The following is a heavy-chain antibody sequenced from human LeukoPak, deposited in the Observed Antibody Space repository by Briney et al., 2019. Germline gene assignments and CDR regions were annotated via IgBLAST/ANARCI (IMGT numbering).Heavy chain of an antibody. CDR2: IKPDGGAT. V-gene: IGHV3-7*03. CDR1: GLFFGSNW. J-gene: IGHJ3*01. CDR3: ARDRAYESFDL. Sequence: PGGSLRLSCTVSGLFFGSNWMTWVRQAPGKGLEWVASIKPDGGATYYLDSVKGRFTISRDNTKNSLYLQMNSVRAEDTAVYYSARDRAYESFDLWGQGTMVTVSS. D-gene: IGHD5-12*01.